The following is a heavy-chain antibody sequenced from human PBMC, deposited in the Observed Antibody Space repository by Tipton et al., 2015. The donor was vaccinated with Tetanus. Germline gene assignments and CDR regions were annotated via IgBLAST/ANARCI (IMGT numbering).Heavy chain of an antibody. CDR1: GFIFSSYG. CDR2: SWYDGTDK. V-gene: IGHV3-33*01. CDR3: AREGGCSGGSFFSGGFDN. J-gene: IGHJ4*02. Sequence: SLRLSCAASGFIFSSYGIHWVRQAPGKGLEWVAVSWYDGTDKYYADSVKGRFTISRDNSKNTLYLQMNSLRAEDTAGFYWAREGGCSGGSFFSGGFDNWGQGTQGTVFS. D-gene: IGHD2-15*01.